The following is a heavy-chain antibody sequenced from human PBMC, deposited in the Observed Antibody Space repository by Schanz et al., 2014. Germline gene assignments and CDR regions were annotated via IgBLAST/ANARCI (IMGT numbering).Heavy chain of an antibody. V-gene: IGHV3-7*01. Sequence: VQLVESGGGVVRPGRSLRLSCAASGFTFSNYGMHWVRQAPGKGLEWVAYIKHDGSEKYHVDSVKGRFTISRDNAKGSVYLQMNSLRAEDTAVYYCARGHYGLDVWGPGTSVTVSS. CDR1: GFTFSNYG. J-gene: IGHJ6*02. CDR3: ARGHYGLDV. D-gene: IGHD3-10*01. CDR2: IKHDGSEK.